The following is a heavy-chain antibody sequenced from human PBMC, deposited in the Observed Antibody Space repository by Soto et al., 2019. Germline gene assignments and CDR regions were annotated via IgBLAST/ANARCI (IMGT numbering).Heavy chain of an antibody. Sequence: EVQLVESGGGLVQPGGSLRLSCAASGFTFSSYWMHWVRQAPGKGLVWVSRINSDGSSTSYAESVKGRFTISRDNAKNTLYLQMNSLRAEDTAVYYCARGTMDYYYYYGMDVWGQGTTVTVSS. CDR1: GFTFSSYW. V-gene: IGHV3-74*01. CDR2: INSDGSST. CDR3: ARGTMDYYYYYGMDV. D-gene: IGHD3-3*01. J-gene: IGHJ6*02.